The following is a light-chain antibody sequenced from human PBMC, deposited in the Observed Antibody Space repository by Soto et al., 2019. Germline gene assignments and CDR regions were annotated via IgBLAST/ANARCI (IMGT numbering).Light chain of an antibody. CDR2: GAS. J-gene: IGKJ1*01. Sequence: EIVLTQSPGTLSLSPGERATLSCRASQSVSSTYLAWYQQKPGQAPRLLIYGASSRATGIPDRFSGGGSGTDFTLTISRVKPEDFAVYYCQQCGSSPWTFGQGTKVDIK. CDR1: QSVSSTY. CDR3: QQCGSSPWT. V-gene: IGKV3-20*01.